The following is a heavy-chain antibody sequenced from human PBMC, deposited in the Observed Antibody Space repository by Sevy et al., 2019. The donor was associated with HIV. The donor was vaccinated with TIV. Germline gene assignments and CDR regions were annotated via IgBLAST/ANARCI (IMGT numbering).Heavy chain of an antibody. CDR2: SFYSGIT. CDR3: ARGVVAYYFEY. V-gene: IGHV4-59*01. Sequence: SEILSLTCSVTGDSISTYYWSWIRQRPGKGLEWIGYSFYSGITKYNPSLKSRVTISVGTSKNQFSLRLSSVTAADTAVYYCARGVVAYYFEYWGQGTLVTVSS. J-gene: IGHJ4*02. D-gene: IGHD2-15*01. CDR1: GDSISTYY.